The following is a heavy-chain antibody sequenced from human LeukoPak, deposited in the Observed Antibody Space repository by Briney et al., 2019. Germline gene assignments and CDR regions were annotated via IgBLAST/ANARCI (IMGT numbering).Heavy chain of an antibody. CDR1: GFTFSSYS. D-gene: IGHD3-9*01. V-gene: IGHV3-48*04. CDR2: ISSSSSTI. Sequence: GSLRLSCAASGFTFSSYSMTWVRQAPGKGLEWVSYISSSSSTIYYADSVKGRFTISRDNAKNSLFLQVNSLRAEDTAVYYCARDILTGSQSRFQHWGQGTLVTVSS. CDR3: ARDILTGSQSRFQH. J-gene: IGHJ1*01.